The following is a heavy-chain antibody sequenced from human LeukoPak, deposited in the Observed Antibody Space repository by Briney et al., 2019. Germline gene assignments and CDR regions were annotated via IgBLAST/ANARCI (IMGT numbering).Heavy chain of an antibody. CDR3: ARININNWHSCDY. Sequence: PSETLSLTCAVSGGSISSNNWWGWVRQPPGKGLEWIGEIYHSGSPNYNPSLKSRVTISVDKSRNHFSLNLSSVTAADTAVYYCARININNWHSCDYWGQGTLVTVSS. D-gene: IGHD1-1*01. J-gene: IGHJ4*02. CDR1: GGSISSNNW. V-gene: IGHV4-4*02. CDR2: IYHSGSP.